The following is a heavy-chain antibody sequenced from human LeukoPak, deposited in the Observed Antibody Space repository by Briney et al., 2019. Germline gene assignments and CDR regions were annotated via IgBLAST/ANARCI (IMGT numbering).Heavy chain of an antibody. CDR3: ARDTFSSTWSRGNFDY. CDR2: IYHSGST. CDR1: GGSISSGGYY. V-gene: IGHV4-30-2*01. D-gene: IGHD6-13*01. J-gene: IGHJ4*02. Sequence: PSETLSLTCTVSGGSISSGGYYWSWIRQPPGKGLEWIGYIYHSGSTYYNPSLKSRVTISVDRSKNQFSLKLSSVTAADTAVYYCARDTFSSTWSRGNFDYWGQGTLVTVSS.